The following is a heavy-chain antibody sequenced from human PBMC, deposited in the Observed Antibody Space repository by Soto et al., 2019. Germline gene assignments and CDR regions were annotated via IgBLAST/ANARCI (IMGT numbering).Heavy chain of an antibody. CDR3: ARPVQIEYSSSSDAFDI. CDR2: ISAYNGNT. D-gene: IGHD6-6*01. J-gene: IGHJ3*02. V-gene: IGHV1-18*01. Sequence: ASVKVSCKASGYTFTSYGISWVRQAPGQGLEWMGWISAYNGNTNYAQKLQGRVTMTTDTSTITAYMELRSLRSDDTAVYYCARPVQIEYSSSSDAFDIWGQGTMVTVSS. CDR1: GYTFTSYG.